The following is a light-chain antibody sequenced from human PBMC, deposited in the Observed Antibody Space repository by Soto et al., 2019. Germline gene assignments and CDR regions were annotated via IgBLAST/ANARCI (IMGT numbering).Light chain of an antibody. CDR3: QSYDRGLRVVL. J-gene: IGLJ2*01. Sequence: QSVLTQPPSVSGAPGQKVTISCTGNSSNIGAGYDVHWYQQLPGTAPKLLIFANNNRPSGVPERFSVSKSGSSGSLAIAGLQPEDEGDYYCQSYDRGLRVVLFGGGTKLTVL. CDR1: SSNIGAGYD. V-gene: IGLV1-40*01. CDR2: ANN.